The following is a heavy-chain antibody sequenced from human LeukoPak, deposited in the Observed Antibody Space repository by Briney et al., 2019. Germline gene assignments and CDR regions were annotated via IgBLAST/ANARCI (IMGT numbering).Heavy chain of an antibody. Sequence: SETLSLTCTVSSGSFSDYYWTWIRQPPGKGLEWIGSIYYSGSTYYNPSLKSRVTISVDTSKNQFSLKLSSVTAADTAVYYCARERHRAFDYWGQGTLVTVSS. V-gene: IGHV4-39*07. CDR3: ARERHRAFDY. J-gene: IGHJ4*02. CDR1: SGSFSDYY. CDR2: IYYSGST.